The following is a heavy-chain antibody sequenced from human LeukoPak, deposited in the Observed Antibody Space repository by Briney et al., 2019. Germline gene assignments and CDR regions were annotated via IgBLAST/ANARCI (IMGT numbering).Heavy chain of an antibody. Sequence: ASVKVSCKASGGTFSSYAISWVRQAPGQGLEWMGWINPNSGGTNYAQKFQGRVTMTRDTSISTAYMELSRLRSDDTAVYYCARSFLVVVRGVMGYWGQGTLVTVSS. CDR1: GGTFSSYA. V-gene: IGHV1-2*02. J-gene: IGHJ4*02. D-gene: IGHD3-10*01. CDR2: INPNSGGT. CDR3: ARSFLVVVRGVMGY.